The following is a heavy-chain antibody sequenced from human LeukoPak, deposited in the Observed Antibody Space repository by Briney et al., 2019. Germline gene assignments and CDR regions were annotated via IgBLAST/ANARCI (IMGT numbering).Heavy chain of an antibody. CDR2: IYPGDSDT. D-gene: IGHD2-15*01. Sequence: GESLKISCKGSGYSFTSYWIGWVRQMPGKGLEWMGIIYPGDSDTRYSPSFQGQVTISADKSISTAYLQWSSLKASDTAIYYCARQRSAATEREEVYYYFYGVDVWGQGTTVTVSS. CDR3: ARQRSAATEREEVYYYFYGVDV. J-gene: IGHJ6*02. V-gene: IGHV5-51*01. CDR1: GYSFTSYW.